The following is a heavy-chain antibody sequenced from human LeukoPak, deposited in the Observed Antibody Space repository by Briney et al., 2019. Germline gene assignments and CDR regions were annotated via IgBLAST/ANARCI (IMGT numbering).Heavy chain of an antibody. CDR3: ARERIVVVPAAPRGAFDI. J-gene: IGHJ3*02. V-gene: IGHV3-30*01. D-gene: IGHD2-2*01. Sequence: GGSLRHSCAASGFTFSSYAMHWVRQAPGKGLEWVAVISYDGSNKYYADSVKGRFTISRDNSKNTLYLQMNSLRAEDTAVYYCARERIVVVPAAPRGAFDIWGQGTMVTVSS. CDR2: ISYDGSNK. CDR1: GFTFSSYA.